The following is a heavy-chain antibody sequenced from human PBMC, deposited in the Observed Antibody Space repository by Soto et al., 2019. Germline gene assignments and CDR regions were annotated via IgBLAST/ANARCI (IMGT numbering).Heavy chain of an antibody. D-gene: IGHD3-10*01. CDR2: IYYSGST. V-gene: IGHV4-59*08. CDR1: GGSISSYY. Sequence: SETLSLICSVSGGSISSYYWNWIRQSPGKGLEWIGYIYYSGSTNYNPSLKSRVTISLDTSKNQFSLKLSSVTAADTAVYYCARQPFGSAPYYTTLWFDPWGQGTLVTVSS. CDR3: ARQPFGSAPYYTTLWFDP. J-gene: IGHJ5*02.